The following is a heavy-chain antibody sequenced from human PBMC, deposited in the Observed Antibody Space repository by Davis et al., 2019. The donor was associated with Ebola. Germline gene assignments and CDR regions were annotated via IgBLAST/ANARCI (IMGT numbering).Heavy chain of an antibody. CDR1: GFTFTHLP. J-gene: IGHJ3*02. CDR2: ISDSGGST. D-gene: IGHD6-13*01. Sequence: PGGSLRLSCAASGFTFTHLPMSWVRQAPGKGLQWVSSISDSGGSTYYADSVKGRFTMSRDTSKNPLYLQMNSLRDEDSAVYYCAKDLQGESSSWYFAFDIWGQGAMVTVSS. CDR3: AKDLQGESSSWYFAFDI. V-gene: IGHV3-23*01.